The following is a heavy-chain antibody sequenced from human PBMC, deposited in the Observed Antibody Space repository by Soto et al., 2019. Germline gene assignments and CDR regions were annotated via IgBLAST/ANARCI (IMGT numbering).Heavy chain of an antibody. CDR1: GFTFSDYY. V-gene: IGHV3-11*01. CDR3: ARRARYSSSWYWFDP. J-gene: IGHJ5*02. CDR2: ISSSGSTI. D-gene: IGHD6-13*01. Sequence: GGSLRLSCAASGFTFSDYYMSWIRQAPGKGLEWVSYISSSGSTIYYADSVKGRFTISRDNAKNSLYLQMNSLRAEDTAVYYCARRARYSSSWYWFDPWGQGTLVTVSS.